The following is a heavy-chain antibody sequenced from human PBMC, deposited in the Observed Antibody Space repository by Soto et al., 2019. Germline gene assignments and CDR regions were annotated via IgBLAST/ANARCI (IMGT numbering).Heavy chain of an antibody. CDR2: IHYSGST. CDR3: ARKGYFDH. J-gene: IGHJ4*02. V-gene: IGHV4-59*02. Sequence: PSETLSLTCTVSGGSVSGYYWSWIRQPPGKGLEWIGCIHYSGSTDYNPSLKSRVTISVDSSKSQFSLNLSSVTAADTAVYYCARKGYFDHWGQGTLVTVSS. CDR1: GGSVSGYY.